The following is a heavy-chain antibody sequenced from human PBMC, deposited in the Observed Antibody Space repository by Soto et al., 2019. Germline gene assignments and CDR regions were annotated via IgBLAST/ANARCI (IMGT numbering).Heavy chain of an antibody. CDR1: GHTLTELS. D-gene: IGHD3-3*01. Sequence: ASVKVSCKVSGHTLTELSMHWVRQAPGKGLEWMGGFDPEDGETIYAQKFQGRVTMTEDTSTDTAYMELSSLRSEDTAVYYCATGTIFGVVMGYYYGMDVWGQGTTVTV. CDR2: FDPEDGET. V-gene: IGHV1-24*01. J-gene: IGHJ6*02. CDR3: ATGTIFGVVMGYYYGMDV.